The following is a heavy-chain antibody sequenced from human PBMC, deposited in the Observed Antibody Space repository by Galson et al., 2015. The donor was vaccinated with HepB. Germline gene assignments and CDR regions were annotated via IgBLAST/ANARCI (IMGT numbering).Heavy chain of an antibody. V-gene: IGHV1-24*01. J-gene: IGHJ6*03. CDR3: ASGGLGDSSGYPLYYYYYMDV. CDR2: FDPEDGET. Sequence: SVKVSCKVSGYTLTELSMHWVRQAPGKGLEWMGGFDPEDGETIYAQKFQGRVTITADESTSTAYMELSSLRSEDTAVYYCASGGLGDSSGYPLYYYYYMDVWGKGTTVTVSS. CDR1: GYTLTELS. D-gene: IGHD3-22*01.